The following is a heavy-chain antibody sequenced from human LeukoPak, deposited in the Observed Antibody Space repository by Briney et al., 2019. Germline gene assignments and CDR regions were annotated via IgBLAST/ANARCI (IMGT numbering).Heavy chain of an antibody. V-gene: IGHV4-31*03. Sequence: PSETLSLTCTVSGVSINSGGYFWNWIRQHPGRGLEWIGSIYYTGSTSYYPSLKSRLTISIATSKNQFSLRLNSVIAADTAVYYCARERFAGGYRYLDYWGQGTLVTVSS. CDR1: GVSINSGGYF. D-gene: IGHD2-8*02. J-gene: IGHJ4*02. CDR2: IYYTGST. CDR3: ARERFAGGYRYLDY.